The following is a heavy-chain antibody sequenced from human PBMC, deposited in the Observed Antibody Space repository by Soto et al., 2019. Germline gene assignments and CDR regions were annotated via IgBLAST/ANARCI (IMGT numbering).Heavy chain of an antibody. D-gene: IGHD6-19*01. V-gene: IGHV3-74*01. CDR2: INSDGSTT. J-gene: IGHJ4*02. CDR3: ARGPSGWYGYDY. CDR1: GFSFSSSW. Sequence: GGSLRLSCAASGFSFSSSWMHWVRQAPGKGLVWVSRINSDGSTTNYADCVKGRFTISRDNAKNTLYLQMISLRAEDTAVYYCARGPSGWYGYDYWGQGTLVTVSS.